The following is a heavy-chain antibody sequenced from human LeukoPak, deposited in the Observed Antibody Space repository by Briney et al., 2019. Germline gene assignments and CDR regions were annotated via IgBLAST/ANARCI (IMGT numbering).Heavy chain of an antibody. J-gene: IGHJ4*02. CDR1: GFTFSSYA. CDR2: ISGSGGST. Sequence: GGSLRLSCAASGFTFSSYAMSWVRQAPGKGLEWVSAISGSGGSTYYADSVKGRFTISRDNSKNTLYLQMNSLRAEDTAVYYCARVYCSGGSCHAFLDYWGQGTLVTVSS. CDR3: ARVYCSGGSCHAFLDY. V-gene: IGHV3-23*01. D-gene: IGHD2-15*01.